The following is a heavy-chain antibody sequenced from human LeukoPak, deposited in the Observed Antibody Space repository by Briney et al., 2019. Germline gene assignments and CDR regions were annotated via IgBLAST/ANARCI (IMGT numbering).Heavy chain of an antibody. D-gene: IGHD3-10*01. CDR3: ARKTPGTSVDV. V-gene: IGHV4-39*01. J-gene: IGHJ6*02. Sequence: SETLSLTCTVSGDSISNSAYYWVWVRQPPGKGLEWIGTTTNTGNTYSNPSLKSRVTTSIDTSKTQISLKLTSVTAADTAVFYCARKTPGTSVDVWGQGTPVTVSS. CDR2: TTNTGNT. CDR1: GDSISNSAYY.